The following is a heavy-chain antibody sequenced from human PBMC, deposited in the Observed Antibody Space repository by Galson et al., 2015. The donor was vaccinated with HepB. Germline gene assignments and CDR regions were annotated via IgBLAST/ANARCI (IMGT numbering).Heavy chain of an antibody. CDR1: GFTFDDYA. CDR2: ISCSSGGI. J-gene: IGHJ4*02. Sequence: SLRLSCAASGFTFDDYAMRWVRQPPGKGLQWVSGISCSSGGIGYADSVKGRFTISRDNSKNSLYLQMDRLRGEDTAIYYCAKSRLTMHLQGIDYWGRGTPVTVSS. CDR3: AKSRLTMHLQGIDY. D-gene: IGHD2/OR15-2a*01. V-gene: IGHV3-9*01.